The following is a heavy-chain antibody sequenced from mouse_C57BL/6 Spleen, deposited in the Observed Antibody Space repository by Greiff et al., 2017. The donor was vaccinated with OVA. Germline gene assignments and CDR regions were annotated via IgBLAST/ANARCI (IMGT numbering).Heavy chain of an antibody. CDR2: IRNKANGYTT. Sequence: EVKVEESGGGLVQPGGSLSLSCAASGFTFTDYYMSWVRQPPGKALEWLGFIRNKANGYTTEYSASVKGRFTISRDNSQSILYLQMNALRAEDSATYYCARRPYYYAMDYWGQGTSVTVSS. J-gene: IGHJ4*01. CDR3: ARRPYYYAMDY. CDR1: GFTFTDYY. V-gene: IGHV7-3*01.